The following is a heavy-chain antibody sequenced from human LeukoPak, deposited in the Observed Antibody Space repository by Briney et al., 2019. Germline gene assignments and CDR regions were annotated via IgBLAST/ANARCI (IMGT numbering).Heavy chain of an antibody. J-gene: IGHJ4*02. D-gene: IGHD4-11*01. CDR2: ISSSSSYI. V-gene: IGHV3-21*01. CDR3: ARDYSGLQPAGGYY. CDR1: GFTFSSYS. Sequence: GGSLRLSCAASGFTFSSYSMNWVRQAPGKGLEWVSSISSSSSYIYYADSVKGRFTISRDNAKNSLYLQMNSLRAEDTAVYYCARDYSGLQPAGGYYWGQGTLVTVSS.